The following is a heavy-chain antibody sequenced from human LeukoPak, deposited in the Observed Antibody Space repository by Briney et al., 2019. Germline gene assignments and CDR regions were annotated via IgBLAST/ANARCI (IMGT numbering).Heavy chain of an antibody. CDR2: IYYSGST. D-gene: IGHD3-3*01. V-gene: IGHV4-59*08. J-gene: IGHJ5*02. CDR3: ARVYSGDFWSGYPNWFDP. Sequence: SETLSLTCTVSGGSISSYYWSWIRQPPGKGLEWIGYIYYSGSTNYNPSLKSRVTISVDTSKNQFSLKLSSVTAADTAVYYCARVYSGDFWSGYPNWFDPWGQGTLVTVSS. CDR1: GGSISSYY.